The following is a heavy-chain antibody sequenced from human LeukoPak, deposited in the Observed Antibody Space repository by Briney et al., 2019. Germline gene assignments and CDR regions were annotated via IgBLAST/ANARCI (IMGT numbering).Heavy chain of an antibody. Sequence: SVKVSCKASGGTFSSYAISWVRQAPGQGLEWMGRIIPILGIANYAQKFQGRVTITADKSTSTAYMELSSLTSDDTAVYYCARGDILDYWGQGTLVTVSS. V-gene: IGHV1-69*04. CDR1: GGTFSSYA. CDR3: ARGDILDY. CDR2: IIPILGIA. J-gene: IGHJ4*02. D-gene: IGHD3-9*01.